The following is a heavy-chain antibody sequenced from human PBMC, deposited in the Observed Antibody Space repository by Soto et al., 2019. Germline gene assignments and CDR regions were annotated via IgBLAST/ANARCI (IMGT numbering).Heavy chain of an antibody. CDR1: GYRFTSYW. V-gene: IGHV5-10-1*01. D-gene: IGHD6-6*01. J-gene: IGHJ6*02. Sequence: SGESQKIHCKVSGYRFTSYWISRVRQKPGKGLEWMGRIDPSDSYTNYSPSFQGHVTISPDKSISTAYLQWSSLKASDTAMYYCARHRGSSSSFMYVWGQGTTVTVSS. CDR2: IDPSDSYT. CDR3: ARHRGSSSSFMYV.